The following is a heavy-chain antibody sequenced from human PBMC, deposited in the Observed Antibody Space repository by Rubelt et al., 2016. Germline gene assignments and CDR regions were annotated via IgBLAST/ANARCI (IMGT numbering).Heavy chain of an antibody. CDR1: GESFSGHF. CDR3: ARGDIAARLQY. CDR2: ISHRGST. Sequence: QVQLQQWGAGLLKPSETLSLTCAVYGESFSGHFWRWIRQPPGKGLEWIGEISHRGSTSYTPSLKSRVTCSVDSSKTQFSLKVNSVTAADTAVYYCARGDIAARLQYWGQGTLVTVSS. D-gene: IGHD6-6*01. V-gene: IGHV4-34*01. J-gene: IGHJ4*02.